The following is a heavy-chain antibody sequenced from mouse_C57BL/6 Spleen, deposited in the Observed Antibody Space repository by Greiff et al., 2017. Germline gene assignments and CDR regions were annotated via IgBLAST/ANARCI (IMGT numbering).Heavy chain of an antibody. J-gene: IGHJ1*03. CDR3: ASCGSSPWYFDV. V-gene: IGHV1-80*01. CDR2: IYPGDGDT. CDR1: GYAFSSYW. Sequence: QVQLKQSGAELVKPGASVKISCKASGYAFSSYWMNWVKQRPGKGLEWIGQIYPGDGDTNYNGKFKGKATLTADKSSSTAYMQLSSLTSEDSAVYFCASCGSSPWYFDVWGTGTTVTVSS. D-gene: IGHD1-1*01.